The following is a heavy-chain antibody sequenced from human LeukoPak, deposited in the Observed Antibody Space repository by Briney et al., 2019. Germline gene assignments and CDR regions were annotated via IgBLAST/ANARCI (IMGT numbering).Heavy chain of an antibody. CDR2: IYYSGST. Sequence: SETLSLTCTVSGGSISSYYWSWIRQPPGKGLEWIGYIYYSGSTNYNPSLKSRVTISVDTSKNQFSLKLSSVTAADPAVYYCARDRRRYYYDSSGSLDAFDIWGQGTMVTVSS. V-gene: IGHV4-59*01. D-gene: IGHD3-22*01. CDR3: ARDRRRYYYDSSGSLDAFDI. CDR1: GGSISSYY. J-gene: IGHJ3*02.